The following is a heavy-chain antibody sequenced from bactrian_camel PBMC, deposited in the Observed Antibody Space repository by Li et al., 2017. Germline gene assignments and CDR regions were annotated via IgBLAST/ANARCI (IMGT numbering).Heavy chain of an antibody. D-gene: IGHD6*01. V-gene: IGHV3S53*01. Sequence: VQLVESGGGSVQVGGSLRLSCSASADALMYMAWFRQTPGQKREAVAAITTGGSSAMYHDSVKGRVTISVDRAKNTLYLQMNSLKPEDTGKYFCAADGSFRAWYPCLNTESNIWGQGTQVTVS. CDR2: ITTGGSSA. CDR3: AADGSFRAWYPCLNTESNI. J-gene: IGHJ4*01. CDR1: ADALMY.